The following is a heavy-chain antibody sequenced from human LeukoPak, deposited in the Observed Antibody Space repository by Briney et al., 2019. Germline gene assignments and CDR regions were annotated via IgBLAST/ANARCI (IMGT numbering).Heavy chain of an antibody. CDR2: ISGSGGST. V-gene: IGHV3-23*01. J-gene: IGHJ4*02. D-gene: IGHD2-15*01. Sequence: GGSLRLSCAASGFTFSSYAMSWVRQAPGKGLEWVSAISGSGGSTYYADSGKGRFTISRDNSKNTLYLQMNSLRAEDTAVYYCAKVPKGTPPVAPLDYWGQGTLVTVSS. CDR3: AKVPKGTPPVAPLDY. CDR1: GFTFSSYA.